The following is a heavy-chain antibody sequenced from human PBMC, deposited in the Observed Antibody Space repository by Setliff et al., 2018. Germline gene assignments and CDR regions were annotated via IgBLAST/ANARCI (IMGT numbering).Heavy chain of an antibody. CDR2: IYYSGST. CDR1: GGSISSSSYY. D-gene: IGHD6-6*01. V-gene: IGHV4-39*07. J-gene: IGHJ6*02. CDR3: ARVAQYSSSSFYYYYYGMDV. Sequence: PSETLSLTCTVSGGSISSSSYYWGWIRQPPGKGLEWIGSIYYSGSTYYNPSLKSRVTISVDTPKNQFSLKLSSVTAADTAVYYCARVAQYSSSSFYYYYYGMDVWGQGTTVTV.